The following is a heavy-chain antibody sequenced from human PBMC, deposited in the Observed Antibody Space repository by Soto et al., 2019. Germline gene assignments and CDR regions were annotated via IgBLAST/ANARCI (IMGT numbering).Heavy chain of an antibody. Sequence: ASVKVSCKASGYTFTSYAMHWVRQAPGQRLEWMGWINAGNGNTKYSQKFQGRVTITRDTSASTAYMELSSSVTAADTAVYYCARQVGGWAPWYFDYWGQGTLVTVSS. V-gene: IGHV1-3*01. J-gene: IGHJ4*02. CDR1: GYTFTSYA. CDR3: ARQVGGWAPWYFDY. CDR2: INAGNGNT. D-gene: IGHD6-19*01.